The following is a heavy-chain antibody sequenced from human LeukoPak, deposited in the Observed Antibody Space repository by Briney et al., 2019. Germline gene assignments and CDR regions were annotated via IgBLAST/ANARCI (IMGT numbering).Heavy chain of an antibody. CDR2: IYYSGST. D-gene: IGHD3-22*01. V-gene: IGHV4-31*03. J-gene: IGHJ3*02. CDR1: GGSISSGGYY. Sequence: SQTLSLTCTVSGGSISSGGYYWSWIRQHPGKGLEWIGYIYYSGSTYYNPSLKGRVTISVDTSKNQLSLKLSSVTAADTAVYYCARAPLGYDSSGPDAFDIWGQGTMVTVSS. CDR3: ARAPLGYDSSGPDAFDI.